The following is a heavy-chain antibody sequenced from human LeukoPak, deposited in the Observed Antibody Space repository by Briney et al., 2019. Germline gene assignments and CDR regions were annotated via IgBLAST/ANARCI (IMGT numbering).Heavy chain of an antibody. V-gene: IGHV4-38-2*01. CDR2: IYHSGST. D-gene: IGHD3-10*01. J-gene: IGHJ4*02. CDR1: GYSLSSGYY. Sequence: SETLSLTCAVSGYSLSSGYYWGWSRPPPGKGVEWIGIIYHSGSTYYNPSLKRGVTISVDTSKNQFSLKLSSVTAADTAVYYCARKLGITMVRGVIDYWGQGNLVTVSS. CDR3: ARKLGITMVRGVIDY.